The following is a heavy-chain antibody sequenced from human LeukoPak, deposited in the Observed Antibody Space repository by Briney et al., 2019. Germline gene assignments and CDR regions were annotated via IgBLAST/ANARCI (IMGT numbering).Heavy chain of an antibody. CDR2: IRYDGSNK. J-gene: IGHJ4*02. V-gene: IGHV3-30*02. D-gene: IGHD5-18*01. Sequence: GGSLRLSCAASGFTFSSYGMHWVRQAPGKGLEWVAFIRYDGSNKYYADSVKGRFTISRDNSKNTLYLQMNSLRAEDTAVYYCAKERGYSYGLGYWGQGTLVTVSS. CDR1: GFTFSSYG. CDR3: AKERGYSYGLGY.